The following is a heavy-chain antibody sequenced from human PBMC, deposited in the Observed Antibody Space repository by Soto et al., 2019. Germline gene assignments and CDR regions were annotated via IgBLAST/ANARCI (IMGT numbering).Heavy chain of an antibody. J-gene: IGHJ4*02. D-gene: IGHD2-21*02. V-gene: IGHV1-69*13. CDR3: ARPHCGGDCYMFDY. CDR1: GYTLTELS. CDR2: IIPIFGTA. Sequence: ASVKVSCKVSGYTLTELSMHWVRQAPGQGLEWMGGIIPIFGTASYAQKFQGRVTITADESTSTAYMELSSLRSEDTAVYYCARPHCGGDCYMFDYWGQGTLVTVSS.